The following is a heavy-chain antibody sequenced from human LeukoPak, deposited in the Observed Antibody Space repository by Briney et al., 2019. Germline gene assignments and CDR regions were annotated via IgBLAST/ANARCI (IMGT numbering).Heavy chain of an antibody. D-gene: IGHD1-26*01. CDR2: IAGSGATT. J-gene: IGHJ4*02. Sequence: GGSLRLSCVASGFTFSSYAMSWVRQAPGKGLEWVSTIAGSGATTYYADSVKGRFTISRDNSKNALYLQMNSLRAEDTAVYYCAKYIVGNSDSYWGQGTLVTVSS. CDR1: GFTFSSYA. CDR3: AKYIVGNSDSY. V-gene: IGHV3-23*01.